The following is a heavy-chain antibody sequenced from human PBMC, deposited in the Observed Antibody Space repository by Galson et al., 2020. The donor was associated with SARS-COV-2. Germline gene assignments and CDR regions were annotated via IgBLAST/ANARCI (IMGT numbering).Heavy chain of an antibody. CDR3: ARGLERREYYYGMGV. CDR2: ISSRSSYI. V-gene: IGHV3-21*01. Sequence: GESLKISCAASGFSFSNYNMHWVRQAPGKGLEWVSSISSRSSYIYYGDSVKGRFTISRDNAKNSLFLQMNSLRAEDTAVYYCARGLERREYYYGMGVWGQGSTITVSS. D-gene: IGHD1-1*01. J-gene: IGHJ6*02. CDR1: GFSFSNYN.